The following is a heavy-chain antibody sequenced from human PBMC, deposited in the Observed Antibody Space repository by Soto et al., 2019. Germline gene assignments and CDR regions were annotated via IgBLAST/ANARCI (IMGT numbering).Heavy chain of an antibody. CDR3: TRRRKGEYSSSWQLSPDPIMDV. J-gene: IGHJ6*03. D-gene: IGHD6-13*01. CDR1: GFTFSGSA. Sequence: EVQLVESGGGLVQPGGSLKLSCAASGFTFSGSAMHWVRQASGKGLEWVGRIRRKANSYATAYAASLKGRFTISRDDSKNTAYLQRNSLKTEDTAVYYCTRRRKGEYSSSWQLSPDPIMDVWGKGTTVTVSS. CDR2: IRRKANSYAT. V-gene: IGHV3-73*01.